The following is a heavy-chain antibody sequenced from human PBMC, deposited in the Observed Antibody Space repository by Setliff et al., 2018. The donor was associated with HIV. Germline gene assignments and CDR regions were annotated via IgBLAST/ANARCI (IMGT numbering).Heavy chain of an antibody. V-gene: IGHV1-2*04. CDR1: GYTFTDYF. D-gene: IGHD3-3*01. Sequence: GASVKVSCKASGYTFTDYFIHWVRQAPGQGLEWVGRINPSNGATDFGQKFQGWITMTRDTSSRTAYLEVNRLTSDDTAVYYCAREYDVLSGSYISAFDIWARGQWSPSPQ. CDR3: AREYDVLSGSYISAFDI. CDR2: INPSNGAT. J-gene: IGHJ3*02.